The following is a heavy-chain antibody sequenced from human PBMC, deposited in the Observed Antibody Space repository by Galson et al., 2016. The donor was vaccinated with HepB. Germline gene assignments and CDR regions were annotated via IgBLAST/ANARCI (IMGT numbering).Heavy chain of an antibody. V-gene: IGHV3-74*01. J-gene: IGHJ4*02. Sequence: SLRLSCAASGFTFSRYWMHWVRQAPGKGLVWVSRVNSDGGSTTYADSVKGRFTITRDNAKNMLYLQMNSLRAGDTAVYYCAGSIGATAPFDYWGQGTLVTVPP. CDR1: GFTFSRYW. CDR3: AGSIGATAPFDY. CDR2: VNSDGGST. D-gene: IGHD6-13*01.